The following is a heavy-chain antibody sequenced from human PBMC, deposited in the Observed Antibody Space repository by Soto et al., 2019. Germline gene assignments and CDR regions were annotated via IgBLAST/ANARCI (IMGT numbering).Heavy chain of an antibody. CDR2: INHSGST. CDR1: GGSFSGYY. Sequence: SETLSLTCAVYGGSFSGYYWSWIRQPPGKGLEWIGEINHSGSTNYNPSLKSRVTISVDTSKNQFSLKLSSVTAADTAVYYCARGPRGYSYGEDYYYGMDVWGQGTTVTVSS. CDR3: ARGPRGYSYGEDYYYGMDV. J-gene: IGHJ6*02. D-gene: IGHD5-18*01. V-gene: IGHV4-34*01.